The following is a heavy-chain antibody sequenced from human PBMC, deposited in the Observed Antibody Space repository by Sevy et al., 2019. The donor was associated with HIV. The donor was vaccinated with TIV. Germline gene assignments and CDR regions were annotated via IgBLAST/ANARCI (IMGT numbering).Heavy chain of an antibody. CDR2: MYSGGST. J-gene: IGHJ4*02. V-gene: IGHV4-59*01. D-gene: IGHD1-1*01. CDR3: ARVATMAGTDDS. CDR1: GGYISNYS. Sequence: SETLSLMCTVSGGYISNYSWSWIRQPPGKGLEWIGYMYSGGSTNYNPSLSSRITMSVDTSKNLFSLKLTSVTAADTAVYYCARVATMAGTDDSWGQGTLVTVSS.